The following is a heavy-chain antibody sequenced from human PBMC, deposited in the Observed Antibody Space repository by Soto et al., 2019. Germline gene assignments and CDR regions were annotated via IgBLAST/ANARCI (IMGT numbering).Heavy chain of an antibody. CDR2: INHSGST. J-gene: IGHJ6*02. CDR1: GGSFSGYY. D-gene: IGHD6-13*01. CDR3: ARGSAAGGRDYYYYGMDV. Sequence: SETLSLTCAVYGGSFSGYYWSWIRQPPGKGLEWIGEINHSGSTNYNPSLKSRVTISVDTSKNQFSLKLSSVTAADTAVYYCARGSAAGGRDYYYYGMDVWGQGTMVTVSS. V-gene: IGHV4-34*01.